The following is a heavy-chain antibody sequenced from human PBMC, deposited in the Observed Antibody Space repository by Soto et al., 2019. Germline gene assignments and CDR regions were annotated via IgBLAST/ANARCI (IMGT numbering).Heavy chain of an antibody. V-gene: IGHV4-59*01. CDR1: GGSISSYY. D-gene: IGHD5-18*01. J-gene: IGHJ5*02. CDR3: ARVVPVDTERRVNWFDP. Sequence: SETLSLTCTVSGGSISSYYWSWIRQPPGKGLEWIGYIYYGGSTNYNPSLKSRVTISVDTSKNQFSLKLSSVTAADTAVYYCARVVPVDTERRVNWFDPWGQGTLVTVSS. CDR2: IYYGGST.